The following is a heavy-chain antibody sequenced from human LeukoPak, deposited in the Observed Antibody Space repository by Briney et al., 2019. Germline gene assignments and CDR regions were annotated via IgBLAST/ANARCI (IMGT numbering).Heavy chain of an antibody. V-gene: IGHV4-30-2*01. CDR2: IYHSGST. CDR1: GGSISSGGYS. Sequence: PSQALSLTCAVSGGSISSGGYSWSWIRQPPGKGLEWIGYIYHSGSTYYNPSLKSRVNISVDRSNNQFSLKLSSVTDADTAVYYCAREVLAAAYNWFDPWGQGTLVTVSS. D-gene: IGHD6-13*01. J-gene: IGHJ5*02. CDR3: AREVLAAAYNWFDP.